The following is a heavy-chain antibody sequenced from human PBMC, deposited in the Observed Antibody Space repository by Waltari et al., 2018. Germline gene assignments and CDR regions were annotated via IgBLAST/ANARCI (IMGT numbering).Heavy chain of an antibody. J-gene: IGHJ4*02. CDR3: ARVRVGPTRTTFDY. CDR2: IYTSGST. Sequence: QVQLQESGPGLVKPSQTLSLTCTVSGGSLSSGSYYWSWIRQPAGKGLEWIGRIYTSGSTNYNPSLKSRVTISVDTSKNQFSLKLSSVTAADTAVYYCARVRVGPTRTTFDYWGQGTLVTVSS. D-gene: IGHD1-1*01. CDR1: GGSLSSGSYY. V-gene: IGHV4-61*02.